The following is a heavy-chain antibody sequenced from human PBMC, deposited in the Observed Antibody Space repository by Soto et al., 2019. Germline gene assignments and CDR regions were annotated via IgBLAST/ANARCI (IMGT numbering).Heavy chain of an antibody. CDR2: IDPSDSYT. J-gene: IGHJ4*02. Sequence: PGESLKISCKGSGYSFTSYWISWVRQMPGKGLEWMGRIDPSDSYTNYSPSFQGHVTISADKSISTAYLQWSSLKASDTAMYYCATGGITMIVPSRWGQGTLVTVSS. D-gene: IGHD3-22*01. CDR1: GYSFTSYW. V-gene: IGHV5-10-1*01. CDR3: ATGGITMIVPSR.